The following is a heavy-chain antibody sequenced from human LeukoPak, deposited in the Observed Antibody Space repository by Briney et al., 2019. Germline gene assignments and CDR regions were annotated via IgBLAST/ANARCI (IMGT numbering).Heavy chain of an antibody. V-gene: IGHV4-39*01. CDR2: ISYVGTT. Sequence: PSETLSVTCTVSGGSITTIPYNWGWIRQPPGKGLEWIGTISYVGTTYYEPSLKSRVTMSIDTSKNQFSLNLNSATAADTAVYYCARHPTGYHNWFDSWGQGTLVIVSS. CDR3: ARHPTGYHNWFDS. CDR1: GGSITTIPYN. J-gene: IGHJ5*01. D-gene: IGHD3-9*01.